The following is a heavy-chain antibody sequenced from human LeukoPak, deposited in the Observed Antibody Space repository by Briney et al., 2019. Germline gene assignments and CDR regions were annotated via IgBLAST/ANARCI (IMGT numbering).Heavy chain of an antibody. V-gene: IGHV3-7*01. CDR2: IKQDGSEK. J-gene: IGHJ3*02. CDR3: ARDDTHYGSSGSFYDAFDI. Sequence: GGSLRLSCAASGFSFSSYWMSWVRQAPGKGLEWVANIKQDGSEKYYVDSVKGRFTISRDNAKNSLYLQMNSLRAEDTAVYYCARDDTHYGSSGSFYDAFDIWGQGTMVTVSS. CDR1: GFSFSSYW. D-gene: IGHD3-22*01.